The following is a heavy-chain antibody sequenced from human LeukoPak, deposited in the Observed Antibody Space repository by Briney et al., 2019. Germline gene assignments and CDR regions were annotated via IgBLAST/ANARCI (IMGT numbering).Heavy chain of an antibody. CDR3: ARDGNYYDSSGYYL. CDR2: ISAYNGNT. CDR1: GYTFTSYG. J-gene: IGHJ4*02. V-gene: IGHV1-18*01. D-gene: IGHD3-22*01. Sequence: ASVKVSCKASGYTFTSYGISWVRQAPGQGLEWMGWISAYNGNTNYAQKLQGRVTMTTDTSTSTAYMELRSLRSDNTAVYYCARDGNYYDSSGYYLWGQGTLVTVSS.